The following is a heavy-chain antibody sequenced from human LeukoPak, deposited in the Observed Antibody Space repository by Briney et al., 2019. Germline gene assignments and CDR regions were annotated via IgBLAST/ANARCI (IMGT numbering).Heavy chain of an antibody. D-gene: IGHD2-2*01. CDR1: GRFIRESSHY. CDR2: TFSTGDT. CDR3: PTVVSRIRYFMDV. Sequence: SETLSLTCSVSGRFIRESSHYWAWVPQPRGKGLEWFVNTFSTGDTYYNPSLRSRATVTVYTSKNQFSLKLSSVPAADTAVYYCPTVVSRIRYFMDVWGKGTTVTVSS. J-gene: IGHJ6*03. V-gene: IGHV4-39*07.